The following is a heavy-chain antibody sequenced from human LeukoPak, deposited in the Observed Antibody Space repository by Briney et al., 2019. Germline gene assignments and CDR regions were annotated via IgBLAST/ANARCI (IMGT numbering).Heavy chain of an antibody. CDR3: AKRWGDDTYYFDF. D-gene: IGHD3-10*01. Sequence: GGSLRLSCAASGFTFISYVMSWVRQAPGKGLEWVSGISGSGGSTYYADSVKGRFTISTDNSKNTLYLQMNSLRAEDTAVYYCAKRWGDDTYYFDFWGQRNLVTVSS. J-gene: IGHJ4*02. CDR2: ISGSGGST. V-gene: IGHV3-23*01. CDR1: GFTFISYV.